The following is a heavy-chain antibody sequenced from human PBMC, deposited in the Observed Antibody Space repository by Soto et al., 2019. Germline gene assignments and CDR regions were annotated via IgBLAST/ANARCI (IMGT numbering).Heavy chain of an antibody. Sequence: QVQLVESGGGVVQPGRSLRLSCAASGFTFSSYGMHWVRQAPGKGLEWVAVIWYDGSNKYYADSVKGRFTISRDNSKNTLYLQMNSLRAEDTAVYYCARVVVGWNYYGMDVWGQGTTVIVSS. D-gene: IGHD2-15*01. CDR3: ARVVVGWNYYGMDV. CDR2: IWYDGSNK. CDR1: GFTFSSYG. J-gene: IGHJ6*02. V-gene: IGHV3-33*01.